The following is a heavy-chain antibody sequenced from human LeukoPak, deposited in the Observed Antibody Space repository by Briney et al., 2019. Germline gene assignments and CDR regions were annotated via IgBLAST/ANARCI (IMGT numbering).Heavy chain of an antibody. CDR2: ITWNSGSR. V-gene: IGHV3-9*01. CDR3: AKDLFKYYDFWSGYLVADY. CDR1: GFTFEDYA. Sequence: GGSLRLSCVASGFTFEDYAMHWVRLPPGKGLEWVSRITWNSGSRGYADSVKGRFTISRDNSKNTLYLQMNSLRAEDTAVYYCAKDLFKYYDFWSGYLVADYWGQGTLVTVSS. J-gene: IGHJ4*02. D-gene: IGHD3-3*01.